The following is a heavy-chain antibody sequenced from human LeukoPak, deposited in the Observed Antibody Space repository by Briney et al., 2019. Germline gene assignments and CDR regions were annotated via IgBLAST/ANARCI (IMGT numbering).Heavy chain of an antibody. CDR1: GYSISSGYY. D-gene: IGHD3-3*01. CDR2: IYHSGST. CDR3: AREHYDFWSGYYWKTYYFDY. J-gene: IGHJ4*02. V-gene: IGHV4-38-2*02. Sequence: SETLSLTCTVSGYSISSGYYWGWIRQPPGKGLEWIGSIYHSGSTYYNPSLKSRVTISVDTSKNQFSLKLSSVTAADTAVYYCAREHYDFWSGYYWKTYYFDYWGQGTLVTVSS.